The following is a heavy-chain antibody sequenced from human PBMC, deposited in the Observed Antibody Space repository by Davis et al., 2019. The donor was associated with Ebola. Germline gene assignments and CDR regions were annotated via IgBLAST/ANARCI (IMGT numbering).Heavy chain of an antibody. CDR2: MNSNSGNT. CDR1: GYTFTSYD. D-gene: IGHD1-26*01. Sequence: AASVKVSCKASGYTFTSYDINWVRQATGQGLEWMGWMNSNSGNTGYAQKFQGRVTMTRNTSIYTAYMELSSLRSEDTAVYYCARRERWGQEDYWGQGTLVTVSS. CDR3: ARRERWGQEDY. V-gene: IGHV1-8*01. J-gene: IGHJ4*02.